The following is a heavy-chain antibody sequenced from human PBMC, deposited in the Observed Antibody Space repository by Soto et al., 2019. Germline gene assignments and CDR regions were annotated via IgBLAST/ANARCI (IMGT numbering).Heavy chain of an antibody. CDR1: VYYFPSYW. V-gene: IGHV5-51*01. CDR2: FYPGDSDT. J-gene: IGHJ4*02. D-gene: IGHD4-17*01. CDR3: ARQGNGAEGFDY. Sequence: GESLKISCEGSVYYFPSYWIGWVRQMPGKGLEWMGIFYPGDSDTRYSPSFQGQVTISADRSISTAYLQWSSLKPSDTAMYYCARQGNGAEGFDYWGQGTLGTVSS.